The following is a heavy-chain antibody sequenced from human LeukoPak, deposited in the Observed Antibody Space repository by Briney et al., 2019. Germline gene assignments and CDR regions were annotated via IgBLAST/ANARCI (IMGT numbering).Heavy chain of an antibody. CDR3: ASKMATPDPDY. J-gene: IGHJ4*02. Sequence: GGSLRLSCAASGFTFSSYGMHWVRQAPGKALEWVAVISYDGSNKYYADSVKGRFTISRDNSKNTLYLQMNSLRAEDTAVYYCASKMATPDPDYWGQGTLVTVSS. V-gene: IGHV3-30*03. CDR1: GFTFSSYG. D-gene: IGHD5-24*01. CDR2: ISYDGSNK.